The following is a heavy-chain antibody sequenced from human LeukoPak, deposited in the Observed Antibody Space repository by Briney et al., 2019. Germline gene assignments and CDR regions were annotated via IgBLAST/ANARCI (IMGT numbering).Heavy chain of an antibody. CDR1: GFTFSSYW. V-gene: IGHV3-7*01. CDR3: ARVGSSSWFGSEFDY. Sequence: GGSLRLSCAASGFTFSSYWMSWVRQAPGKGLEWVANIKQDGSEKYYVDSVKGRFTISRDNAKNSLYLQMNSLGAEDTAVYYCARVGSSSWFGSEFDYWGQGTLVTVSS. CDR2: IKQDGSEK. J-gene: IGHJ4*02. D-gene: IGHD6-13*01.